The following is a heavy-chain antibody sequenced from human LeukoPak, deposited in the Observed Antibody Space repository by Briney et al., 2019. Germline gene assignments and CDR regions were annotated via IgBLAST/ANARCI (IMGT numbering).Heavy chain of an antibody. D-gene: IGHD2/OR15-2a*01. Sequence: PGGSLRLSCAASGFTFNRHWMSWVRQAPGKGLEWLANINQDGSEKHYLDSVKGRFTISRDNAKNSLYLQMNSLRAEDTAVYYCARDLDSTSPPYWGQGTLVTVSS. J-gene: IGHJ4*02. CDR3: ARDLDSTSPPY. V-gene: IGHV3-7*01. CDR2: INQDGSEK. CDR1: GFTFNRHW.